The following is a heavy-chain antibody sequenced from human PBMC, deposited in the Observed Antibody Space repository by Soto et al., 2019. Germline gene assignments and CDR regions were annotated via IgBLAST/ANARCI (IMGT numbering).Heavy chain of an antibody. CDR1: GGTFNNYV. CDR3: AGRCDGTNCLAHFDS. J-gene: IGHJ4*02. Sequence: QVQLVQSGAEVKKAGSSVKVSCRASGGTFNNYVINWVRQAPGQGLEWMAGIIPIFGTPNYAQKFQGRVMITADKSTSTAYMELNSLRSEYTAVYYCAGRCDGTNCLAHFDSWGQGTLVTVSS. V-gene: IGHV1-69*06. CDR2: IIPIFGTP. D-gene: IGHD2-2*01.